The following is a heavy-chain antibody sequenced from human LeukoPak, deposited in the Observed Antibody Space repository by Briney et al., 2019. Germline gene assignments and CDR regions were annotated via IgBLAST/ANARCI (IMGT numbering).Heavy chain of an antibody. D-gene: IGHD2-15*01. Sequence: KPGGSRRLSCAASGFTFSSYTMSWVRQSPGKGLEWVSSITSSSTYKSYAYSLRGRFTISRDNAKNSLYLQMNSLRAEDTAVYYCARDRGYCSGGRCYSEGLGHMDVWGKGTTVTVSS. CDR3: ARDRGYCSGGRCYSEGLGHMDV. CDR2: ITSSSTYK. CDR1: GFTFSSYT. J-gene: IGHJ6*03. V-gene: IGHV3-21*01.